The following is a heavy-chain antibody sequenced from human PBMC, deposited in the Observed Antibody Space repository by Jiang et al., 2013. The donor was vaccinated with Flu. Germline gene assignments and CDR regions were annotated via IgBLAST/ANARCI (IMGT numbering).Heavy chain of an antibody. V-gene: IGHV4-59*01. J-gene: IGHJ4*02. D-gene: IGHD4-23*01. Sequence: SGSGLVKPSETLSLTCSVSGGSISGNHWTWIRQPPGKGLEWIGYISDSGTTNYNPSLKSRVTISVDKSKNQFSLRLSSVTAADTALYYCAAYLKYGGNSFFDNWGRGNLVTVSS. CDR2: ISDSGTT. CDR1: GGSISGNH. CDR3: AAYLKYGGNSFFDN.